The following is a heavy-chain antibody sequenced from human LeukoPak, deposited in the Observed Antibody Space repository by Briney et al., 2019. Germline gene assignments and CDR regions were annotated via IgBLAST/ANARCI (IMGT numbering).Heavy chain of an antibody. CDR3: ARDHSHGYNWFDP. V-gene: IGHV4-34*01. J-gene: IGHJ5*02. CDR2: INHSGST. CDR1: GGSFSGYY. D-gene: IGHD5-18*01. Sequence: PSETLSLTCAVYGGSFSGYYWSWIRQPPGKGLEWIGEINHSGSTNYNPSLKGRVTISVDTSKNQFSLKLSSVTAADTAVYYCARDHSHGYNWFDPWGQGTLVTVSS.